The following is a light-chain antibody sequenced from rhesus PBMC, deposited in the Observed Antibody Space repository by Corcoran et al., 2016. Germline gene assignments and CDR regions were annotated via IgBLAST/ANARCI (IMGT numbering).Light chain of an antibody. V-gene: IGKV2-64*01. CDR3: GQGTHWYS. CDR2: KVS. J-gene: IGKJ2*01. CDR1: QSLVHSNGNTY. Sequence: DVVMTQSPLSLPITPGQPASISCRSRQSLVHSNGNTYLSWYQQKPGQPPRLLIYKVSNRDSGVPNRFGGRVAGNDFTLKISRVEAEDVGVYYYGQGTHWYSFGQGTKVEIK.